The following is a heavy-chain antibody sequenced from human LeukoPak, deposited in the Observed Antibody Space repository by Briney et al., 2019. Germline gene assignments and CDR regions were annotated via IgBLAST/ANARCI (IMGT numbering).Heavy chain of an antibody. J-gene: IGHJ3*02. CDR3: ARQLHDYGGNYQDAFDI. V-gene: IGHV1-2*02. D-gene: IGHD4-23*01. CDR1: GYTFTGYY. CDR2: INPNSGGT. Sequence: ASVKVSCKASGYTFTGYYMHWVRQAPGQGLEWMGWINPNSGGTNYAQKFQGRVTMTRDTSISTAYMELSRLRSDDTAVYYCARQLHDYGGNYQDAFDIWGQGTMVTVSS.